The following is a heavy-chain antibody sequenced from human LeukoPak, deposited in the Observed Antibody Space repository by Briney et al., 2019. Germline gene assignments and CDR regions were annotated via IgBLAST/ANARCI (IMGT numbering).Heavy chain of an antibody. CDR2: ISGSGGST. Sequence: PGGSLRLSCAASGFTFSSYAMSWVRQAPGEGLEWVSAISGSGGSTYYADSVKGRFTISRDNSKNTLYLQMNSLRAEDTAVYYCAKSPFSGYSGYDYYYYMDVWGKGTTVTVSS. J-gene: IGHJ6*03. D-gene: IGHD5-12*01. CDR3: AKSPFSGYSGYDYYYYMDV. V-gene: IGHV3-23*01. CDR1: GFTFSSYA.